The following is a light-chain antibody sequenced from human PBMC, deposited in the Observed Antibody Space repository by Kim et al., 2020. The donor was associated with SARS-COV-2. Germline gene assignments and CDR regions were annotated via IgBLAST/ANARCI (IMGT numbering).Light chain of an antibody. Sequence: SSELTQDPAVSVALGQTVRITCPGDNLNYYANWYQQKPGQAPVLVIYGNNNRPSGIPDRFSGSGSGNTASLTLTGAQAEDESDYYCNSRDNRGNHLVFGG. CDR2: GNN. CDR3: NSRDNRGNHLV. CDR1: NLNYY. V-gene: IGLV3-19*01. J-gene: IGLJ3*02.